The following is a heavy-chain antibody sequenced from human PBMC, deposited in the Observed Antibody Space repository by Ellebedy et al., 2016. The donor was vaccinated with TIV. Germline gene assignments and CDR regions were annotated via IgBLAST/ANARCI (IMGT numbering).Heavy chain of an antibody. Sequence: AASVKVSCKASGYTFTTYAMHWVRQAPGQRLEWMGWINAGNGNTKYSQKFQGRVTITRDTSANTAYMELSSLRSEDTAVYFCARAVYGMGWFDPWGLGTLVTVPS. CDR3: ARAVYGMGWFDP. V-gene: IGHV1-3*01. CDR2: INAGNGNT. J-gene: IGHJ5*02. CDR1: GYTFTTYA. D-gene: IGHD2-8*01.